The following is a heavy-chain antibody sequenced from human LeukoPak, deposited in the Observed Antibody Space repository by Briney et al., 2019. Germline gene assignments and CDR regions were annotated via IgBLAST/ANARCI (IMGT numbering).Heavy chain of an antibody. Sequence: SETLSLTCTVSGGSISSYYWSWIRQPPGKGLEWIGYIYYSGSTNYNPSLKSRVTISVDTSKNQFSLKLSSVTAADTAVYYCARLVVVAGLDYWGQGTLVTVSS. CDR3: ARLVVVAGLDY. CDR2: IYYSGST. CDR1: GGSISSYY. J-gene: IGHJ4*02. D-gene: IGHD2-15*01. V-gene: IGHV4-59*01.